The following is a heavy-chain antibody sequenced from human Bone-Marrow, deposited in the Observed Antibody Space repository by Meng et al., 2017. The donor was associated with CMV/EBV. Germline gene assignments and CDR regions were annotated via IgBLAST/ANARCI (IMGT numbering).Heavy chain of an antibody. V-gene: IGHV3-21*01. CDR3: ARDHCSSASCNKGYYGMDV. J-gene: IGHJ6*02. CDR1: GFTFSSYW. CDR2: ITSSGSYI. D-gene: IGHD2-2*02. Sequence: GESLKISCAASGFTFSSYWMSWVRQAPGKGLEWVSSITSSGSYIYYADSVKGRFTISRDSAKNSLYLQMNSLRAEDTAVYYCARDHCSSASCNKGYYGMDVWGQGTTATVSS.